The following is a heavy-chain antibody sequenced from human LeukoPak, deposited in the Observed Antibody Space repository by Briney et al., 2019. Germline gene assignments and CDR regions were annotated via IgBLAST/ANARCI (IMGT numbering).Heavy chain of an antibody. CDR1: AGTFSSYS. D-gene: IGHD3-22*01. CDR3: ARDRYYYDSSGYYYALYYFDY. J-gene: IGHJ4*02. CDR2: IIPIFGTA. Sequence: VKVSCRASAGTFSSYSISWVRQAPGQGVEWMGGIIPIFGTANYAQKLQGRVTITADESTSTAYMELSSLRSEDTAVYYCARDRYYYDSSGYYYALYYFDYWGQGTLVTVSS. V-gene: IGHV1-69*01.